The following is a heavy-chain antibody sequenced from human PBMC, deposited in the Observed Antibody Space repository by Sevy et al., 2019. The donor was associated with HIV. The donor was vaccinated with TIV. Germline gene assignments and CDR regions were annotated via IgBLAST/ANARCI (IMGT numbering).Heavy chain of an antibody. D-gene: IGHD2-2*02. Sequence: ASVKVSCKASGYTFTDYYIHWVRQAPGQGLEWMGWINPKSGGTNYAQKFHGRVTMTRDTSISTAYMELSRLRSGGTAVYYCARVVEPAGIDPYYYGVDVWGPGATVTVSS. CDR2: INPKSGGT. J-gene: IGHJ6*02. CDR1: GYTFTDYY. V-gene: IGHV1-2*02. CDR3: ARVVEPAGIDPYYYGVDV.